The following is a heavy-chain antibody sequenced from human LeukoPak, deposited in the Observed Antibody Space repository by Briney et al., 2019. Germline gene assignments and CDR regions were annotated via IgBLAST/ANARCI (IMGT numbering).Heavy chain of an antibody. CDR2: INSDGSST. CDR3: ARGDFDSRGDDNVDY. J-gene: IGHJ4*02. D-gene: IGHD3-3*01. V-gene: IGHV3-74*01. Sequence: PGGSLRLSCAASGFTVSSNYMSWVRQAPGKGLVWVSRINSDGSSTSYADSVKGRFTISRDNAKSTLYLQMNSLRAEDTAVYYCARGDFDSRGDDNVDYWGQGTLVTVSS. CDR1: GFTVSSNY.